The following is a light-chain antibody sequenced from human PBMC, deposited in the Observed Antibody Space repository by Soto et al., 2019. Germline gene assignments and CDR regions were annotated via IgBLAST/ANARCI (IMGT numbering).Light chain of an antibody. Sequence: QLVLTQPPSVSGTPGQRVTISCSGSSSNVAINPVNWYQHLPGAAPRLLIYETDRRSSGVPDRFSASKSGTSASLAISGLTSEDEADYYCEAWDETLDGLYVFGTGTKLTVL. CDR1: SSNVAINP. CDR3: EAWDETLDGLYV. J-gene: IGLJ1*01. V-gene: IGLV1-44*01. CDR2: ETD.